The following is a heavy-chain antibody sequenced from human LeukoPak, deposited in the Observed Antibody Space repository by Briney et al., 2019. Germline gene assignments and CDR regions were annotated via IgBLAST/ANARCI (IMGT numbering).Heavy chain of an antibody. CDR1: GFTFSSYA. V-gene: IGHV3-64*01. CDR2: ISSNGGST. Sequence: PGGSLRLSCAPPGFTFSSYAMHWVRQAPGKGLEYVSAISSNGGSTYYANSVKGRFTISRDNSKNTLYLQMGSLRAEDMAVYYCARAPRGVVMGGNAFDIWGQGTMVTVSS. J-gene: IGHJ3*02. CDR3: ARAPRGVVMGGNAFDI. D-gene: IGHD4-23*01.